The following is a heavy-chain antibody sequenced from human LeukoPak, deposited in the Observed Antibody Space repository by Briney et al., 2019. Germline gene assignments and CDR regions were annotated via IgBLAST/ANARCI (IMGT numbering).Heavy chain of an antibody. Sequence: GGSLRLSCAASGFTFDDYAMHWVRQAPGKGLEWVSGISWNSGSIGYADSVKGRFTISRDNAKNSLYLQMNSLRAEDTALYYCAKDIGGGGQQLADYWGQGTLVTSPQ. V-gene: IGHV3-9*01. J-gene: IGHJ4*02. CDR2: ISWNSGSI. CDR1: GFTFDDYA. CDR3: AKDIGGGGQQLADY. D-gene: IGHD6-13*01.